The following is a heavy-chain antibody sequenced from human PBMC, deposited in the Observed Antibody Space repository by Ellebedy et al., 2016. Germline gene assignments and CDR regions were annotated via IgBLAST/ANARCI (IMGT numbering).Heavy chain of an antibody. Sequence: GGSLRLSCKDSGYNFTSYSIAWVRQMPGKGLEWMGIITPSDSQTRYSPSFQGQVTISADKSITIAYLHWTSLKASDSAIYYRTRQTSPGGFDSWGQGTLVTVSS. CDR2: ITPSDSQT. J-gene: IGHJ5*01. CDR3: TRQTSPGGFDS. V-gene: IGHV5-51*01. CDR1: GYNFTSYS.